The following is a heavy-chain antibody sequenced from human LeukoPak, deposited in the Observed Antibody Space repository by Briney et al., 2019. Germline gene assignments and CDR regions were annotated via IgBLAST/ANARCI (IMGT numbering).Heavy chain of an antibody. CDR2: IYHTGST. J-gene: IGHJ4*02. V-gene: IGHV4-38-2*02. Sequence: SETLSLTCTVSGYSISSGYDWGWIRQSPGKGLEWIGDIYHTGSTSYNPSLKSRVTISVDTTTNQFSLRLSSVTAADTAVYYCARTDTAGYHASDYWGQGTLVTVSS. D-gene: IGHD2-8*02. CDR1: GYSISSGYD. CDR3: ARTDTAGYHASDY.